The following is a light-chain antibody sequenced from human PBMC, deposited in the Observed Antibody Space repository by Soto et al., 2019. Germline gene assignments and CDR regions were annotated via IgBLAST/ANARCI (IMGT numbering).Light chain of an antibody. CDR1: QAISKY. CDR3: QQYNNLPYT. Sequence: DIQMTQSPSSLSASVGDRVTITCRASQAISKYLHWYHQRPGKAPILVIYDASNLEAGAPSRFSGGGSGTSFTLTISSLQPEDIGTYFCQQYNNLPYTFGQGTKLDIK. V-gene: IGKV1-33*01. J-gene: IGKJ2*01. CDR2: DAS.